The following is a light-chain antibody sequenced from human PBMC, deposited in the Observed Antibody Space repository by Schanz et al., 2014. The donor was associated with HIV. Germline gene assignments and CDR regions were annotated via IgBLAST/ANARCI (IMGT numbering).Light chain of an antibody. Sequence: QSALTQPPSASGSPGQSVTISCTRTTSDIGTYNYVSCYQQHPGKAPKLMIYEVSKRPSGVPDRFSGTKSGNTASLTVSGLQAEDEADYYCISYTSDTVLFGGGTKLTVL. CDR2: EVS. J-gene: IGLJ2*01. CDR3: ISYTSDTVL. V-gene: IGLV2-8*01. CDR1: TSDIGTYNY.